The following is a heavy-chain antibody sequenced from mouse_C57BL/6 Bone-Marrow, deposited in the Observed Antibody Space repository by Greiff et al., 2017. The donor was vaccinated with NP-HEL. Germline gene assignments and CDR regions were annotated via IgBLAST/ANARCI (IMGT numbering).Heavy chain of an antibody. Sequence: QVQLKQSGAELARPGASVKLSCKASGYTFTSYGISWVKQRTGQGLEWIGEIYPRSGNTYYNEKFKGKATLTADKSSSTAYMELRSLTSEDSAVYFCARWMGLPSYWGQGTLVTVSA. V-gene: IGHV1-81*01. J-gene: IGHJ3*01. CDR2: IYPRSGNT. CDR3: ARWMGLPSY. CDR1: GYTFTSYG. D-gene: IGHD2-4*01.